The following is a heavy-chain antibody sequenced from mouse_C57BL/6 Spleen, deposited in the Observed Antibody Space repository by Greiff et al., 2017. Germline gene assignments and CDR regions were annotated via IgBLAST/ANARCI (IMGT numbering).Heavy chain of an antibody. Sequence: QVQLQQSGAELVRPGASVKLSCKASGYTFTSYGISWVKQRTGQGLEWIGEIYPRSGNTYYNEKFKGKATLTADKSSSTAYMKLRSLTSEDSAVYDWARNALRDAMDYWGQGTSVTVSS. CDR2: IYPRSGNT. CDR1: GYTFTSYG. V-gene: IGHV1-81*01. D-gene: IGHD6-5*01. CDR3: ARNALRDAMDY. J-gene: IGHJ4*01.